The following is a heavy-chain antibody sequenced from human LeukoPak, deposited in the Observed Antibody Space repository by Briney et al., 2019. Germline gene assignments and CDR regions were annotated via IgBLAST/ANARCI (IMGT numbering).Heavy chain of an antibody. CDR2: ISSSSSTI. V-gene: IGHV3-48*04. D-gene: IGHD4-17*01. CDR3: ARLQGDYGRDY. CDR1: GFTFSSYS. Sequence: PGGSLRLSCAASGFTFSSYSMNWVRQAPGKGLEWVSYISSSSSTIYYADSVKGRFTISRDNAKNSLYLQMNSLRAEDTAVYYCARLQGDYGRDYWGQGTLVTVSS. J-gene: IGHJ4*02.